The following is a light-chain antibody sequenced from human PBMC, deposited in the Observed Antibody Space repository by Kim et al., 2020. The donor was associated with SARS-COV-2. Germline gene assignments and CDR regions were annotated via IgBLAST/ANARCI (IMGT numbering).Light chain of an antibody. J-gene: IGLJ2*01. CDR2: DND. CDR1: SSNIGKNY. CDR3: GAWDNSLSAGI. Sequence: GHKVTIASSGSSSNIGKNYVSWSHHFPGTAPKLLIYDNDKRAAGIPDRFFGSKSGTSATLGITGLQTGDEADYYCGAWDNSLSAGIFGGGTQLTVL. V-gene: IGLV1-51*01.